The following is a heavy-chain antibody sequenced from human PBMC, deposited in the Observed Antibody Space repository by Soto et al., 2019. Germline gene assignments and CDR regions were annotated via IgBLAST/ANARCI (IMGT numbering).Heavy chain of an antibody. CDR2: INPGGGST. Sequence: QVQLVQSGAEVKKPGASVKVSCKASGYTFTNYHIHWVRQAPGQGLEWIGKINPGGGSTSYAQKFQGRVTVTRDTSTNTVYMELSSLRSEDTAVYYCVRNSYFFGSDYWGQGTLVTVSS. V-gene: IGHV1-46*03. J-gene: IGHJ4*02. CDR1: GYTFTNYH. CDR3: VRNSYFFGSDY. D-gene: IGHD3-3*01.